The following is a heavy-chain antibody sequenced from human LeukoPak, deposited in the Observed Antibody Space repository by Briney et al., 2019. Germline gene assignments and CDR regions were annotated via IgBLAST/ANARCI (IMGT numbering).Heavy chain of an antibody. CDR2: IYSGST. V-gene: IGHV4-39*01. Sequence: SETLSLTCTVSGGSISSSTSYWRWIRQPPGKGLEWIGSIYSGSTSYNPSLKSRVTISVDTSKKQFSLKLDSVTAADTAVYYCARNASDSGTSYFDYWGQGTLVTVSS. D-gene: IGHD1-26*01. CDR1: GGSISSSTSY. J-gene: IGHJ4*02. CDR3: ARNASDSGTSYFDY.